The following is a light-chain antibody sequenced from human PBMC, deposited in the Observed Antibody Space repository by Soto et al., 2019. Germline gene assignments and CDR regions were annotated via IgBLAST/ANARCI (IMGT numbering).Light chain of an antibody. CDR3: KSFTASNTLL. V-gene: IGLV2-14*01. CDR2: EVT. J-gene: IGLJ2*01. Sequence: QSALAQPASVSASPGQSITISCTGTGSDIGRYNYVSWYQHHPGKAPKLVIYEVTHRPSGVSNRFSGSKSGNTASLTISGLQPEDEADYYCKSFTASNTLLFGGGTKVTVL. CDR1: GSDIGRYNY.